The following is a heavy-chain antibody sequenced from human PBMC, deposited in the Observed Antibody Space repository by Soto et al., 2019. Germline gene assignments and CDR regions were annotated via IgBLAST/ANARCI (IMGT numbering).Heavy chain of an antibody. D-gene: IGHD3-10*01. J-gene: IGHJ5*01. V-gene: IGHV1-69*06. CDR2: IIPFFGTA. CDR1: GGTFSTFG. CDR3: TRAYGAETFDF. Sequence: ASVKVSCKTSGGTFSTFGISWVRQAPGQGLEWMGGIIPFFGTAEYSQKFEDRVTMTQNTAIGTAYMELSSLRSDDTATYYCTRAYGAETFDFWGQGTRVTVSS.